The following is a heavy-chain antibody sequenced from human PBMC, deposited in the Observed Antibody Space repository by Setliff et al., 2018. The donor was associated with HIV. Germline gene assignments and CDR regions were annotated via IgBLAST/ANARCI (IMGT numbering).Heavy chain of an antibody. Sequence: PGGSLRLSCAASGFSFTDVWMNWVRQAPGKGLEWVGRIKSRTDGGATDYAAPVKGRFSISRDDSKKTLYLQMDSLKTEDTAMYFCSINSPLSSWGQGTLVTVSS. CDR3: SINSPLSS. V-gene: IGHV3-15*01. D-gene: IGHD6-6*01. CDR2: IKSRTDGGAT. J-gene: IGHJ4*02. CDR1: GFSFTDVW.